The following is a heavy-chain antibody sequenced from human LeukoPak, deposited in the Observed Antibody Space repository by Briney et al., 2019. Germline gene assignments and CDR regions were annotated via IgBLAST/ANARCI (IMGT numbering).Heavy chain of an antibody. J-gene: IGHJ4*02. Sequence: SQTLSLTFAISGDSVASNSVAWHWIRQSPSRGLEWLGRTYYRSKWYNGYAVSVKSRITINPDTSKNQFSLQLNSVTPEDTAVYYCARGNSFGFDYWGQGTLVTVSS. CDR2: TYYRSKWYN. CDR1: GDSVASNSVA. D-gene: IGHD5-18*01. CDR3: ARGNSFGFDY. V-gene: IGHV6-1*01.